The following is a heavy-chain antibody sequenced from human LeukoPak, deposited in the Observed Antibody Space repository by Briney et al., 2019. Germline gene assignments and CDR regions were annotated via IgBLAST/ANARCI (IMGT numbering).Heavy chain of an antibody. CDR1: GFTFSSYA. D-gene: IGHD3-10*01. CDR3: AKIPDYYGSVSMDV. Sequence: QTGGSLRLSCAASGFTFSSYAMSWVRQAPGKGLEWVSAISGSGGSTYYADSVKGRFTISRDNSKNTLYLQMNSLRAEDTAVYYCAKIPDYYGSVSMDVWGQGTTVTVSS. J-gene: IGHJ6*02. CDR2: ISGSGGST. V-gene: IGHV3-23*01.